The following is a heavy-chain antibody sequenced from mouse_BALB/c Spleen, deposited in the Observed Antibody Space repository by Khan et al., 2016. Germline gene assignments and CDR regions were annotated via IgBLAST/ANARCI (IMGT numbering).Heavy chain of an antibody. V-gene: IGHV9-3*02. CDR3: AEDYYGSNCFAY. J-gene: IGHJ3*01. CDR1: GYTFTNYG. D-gene: IGHD1-1*01. Sequence: QIQVVQSGPELKKPGETVKISCKASGYTFTNYGMNWVKQAPGKGLKWMGWINTNTGEPTYAEEFKGRFAISLETSARTAYLQINNLKNEDTATYFCAEDYYGSNCFAYWGQGTLVTASA. CDR2: INTNTGEP.